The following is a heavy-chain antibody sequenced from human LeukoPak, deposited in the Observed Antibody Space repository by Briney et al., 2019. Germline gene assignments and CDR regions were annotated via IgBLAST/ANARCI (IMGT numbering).Heavy chain of an antibody. J-gene: IGHJ3*02. CDR1: GFTVSSNY. D-gene: IGHD2-21*02. Sequence: GGSPRLSCAASGFTVSSNYMSWVRQAPGKGLEWVSVIYSGGSTYYADSVKGRFTISRDNSKNTLYLQMNSLRAEDTAVYYCASQGLVVVTARDAFDIWGQGTMVTVSS. CDR2: IYSGGST. V-gene: IGHV3-53*01. CDR3: ASQGLVVVTARDAFDI.